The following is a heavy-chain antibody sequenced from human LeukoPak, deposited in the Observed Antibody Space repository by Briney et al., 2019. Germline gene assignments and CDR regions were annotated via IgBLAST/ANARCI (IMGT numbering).Heavy chain of an antibody. Sequence: PSETLSLTCAVYGGSFSGYYWNWIRQPPGKGLEWIAYIYSTASTNYNPSLRSRGTISVDTSKNQISLKLRSVTAADAAVYYCARSDGYYYAMDVWGQGTSVTVSS. CDR1: GGSFSGYY. V-gene: IGHV4-59*01. D-gene: IGHD5-24*01. CDR3: ARSDGYYYAMDV. J-gene: IGHJ6*02. CDR2: IYSTAST.